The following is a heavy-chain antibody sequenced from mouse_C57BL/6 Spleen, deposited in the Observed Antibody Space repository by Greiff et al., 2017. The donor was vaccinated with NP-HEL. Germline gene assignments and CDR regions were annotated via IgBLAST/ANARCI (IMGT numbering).Heavy chain of an antibody. CDR3: ARSDYYGSTFGY. J-gene: IGHJ2*01. CDR1: GYTFTSYW. CDR2: IYPGSGST. V-gene: IGHV1-55*01. Sequence: VQLQQPGAELVKPGASVKMSCKASGYTFTSYWITWVKQRPGQGLERIGDIYPGSGSTNYNEKFKSKATLTVDTSSSTAYMQLSSLTSEDSAVYYCARSDYYGSTFGYWGQGTTLTVSS. D-gene: IGHD1-1*01.